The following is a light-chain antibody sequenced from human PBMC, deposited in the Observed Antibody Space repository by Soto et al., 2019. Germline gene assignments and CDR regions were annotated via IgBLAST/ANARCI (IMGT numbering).Light chain of an antibody. CDR3: SSFTGRNTVV. Sequence: QSALIQPASVSGSPGQSITISCAGTNSDIGVYNYVSWYQQLPGKAPKLLIYEVSHRPSGVSNRFSGSKSGNTASLTLSRLQTEDEAEYYCSSFTGRNTVVFGGGTKLTVL. V-gene: IGLV2-14*01. CDR2: EVS. J-gene: IGLJ2*01. CDR1: NSDIGVYNY.